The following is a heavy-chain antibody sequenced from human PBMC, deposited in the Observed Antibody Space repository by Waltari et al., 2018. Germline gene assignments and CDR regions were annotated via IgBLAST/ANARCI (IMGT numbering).Heavy chain of an antibody. D-gene: IGHD1-26*01. V-gene: IGHV4-34*01. J-gene: IGHJ5*02. CDR1: GGSFSGYY. CDR3: ARGAVGATRNWFDP. Sequence: QVQLQQWGAGLLKPSETLSLTCAVYGGSFSGYYWSWIRQPPRKGLEWIGEINHSGSTNYNPSLKSRVTISVDTSKNQFSLKLSSVTAADTAVYYCARGAVGATRNWFDPWGQGTLVTVSS. CDR2: INHSGST.